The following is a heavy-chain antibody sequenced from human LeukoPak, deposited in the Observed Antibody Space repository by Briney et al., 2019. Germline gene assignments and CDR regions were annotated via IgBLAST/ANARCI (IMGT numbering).Heavy chain of an antibody. CDR3: ARTGVGGGYRFDY. CDR1: GFTFSSYA. CDR2: ISSNGGST. J-gene: IGHJ4*02. Sequence: GGSLRLSCAASGFTFSSYAMHWVRQAPGKGLEYVSAISSNGGSTYYANSVKGRFTISRDNSKNTLYLQMGSLRAEDTAIYYCARTGVGGGYRFDYWGQGTLVTVSS. D-gene: IGHD1-26*01. V-gene: IGHV3-64*01.